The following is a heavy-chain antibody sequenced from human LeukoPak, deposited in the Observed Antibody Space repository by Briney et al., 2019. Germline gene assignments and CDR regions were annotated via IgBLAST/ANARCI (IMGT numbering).Heavy chain of an antibody. J-gene: IGHJ4*02. CDR1: GFTFDDYA. CDR3: ARGRRDIVLVVAAPSAY. D-gene: IGHD2-15*01. CDR2: ISGNSGSI. V-gene: IGHV3-9*01. Sequence: ARSLRLSCAASGFTFDDYAMHWGRQAPGKGLELVSGISGNSGSIGYADSVKDRFTISRDNAKNSLCLKMNSLRAEDPALSYCARGRRDIVLVVAAPSAYWGQGTLVTVSS.